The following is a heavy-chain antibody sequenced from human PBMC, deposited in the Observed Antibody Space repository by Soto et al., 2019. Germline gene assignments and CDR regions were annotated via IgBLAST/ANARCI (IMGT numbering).Heavy chain of an antibody. V-gene: IGHV4-39*01. J-gene: IGHJ6*02. CDR2: IYYSGST. Sequence: QLPLQESGPGLVKPSETLSLTCTVSGGSISSSSYYWGWIRQPPGKGLEWIGSIYYSGSTYYNPSLKSRVTISVDTSKNQFSLKLSSVTAADTAVYYCARQGQGDYEDGMDVWGQGTTVTVSS. CDR1: GGSISSSSYY. CDR3: ARQGQGDYEDGMDV. D-gene: IGHD4-17*01.